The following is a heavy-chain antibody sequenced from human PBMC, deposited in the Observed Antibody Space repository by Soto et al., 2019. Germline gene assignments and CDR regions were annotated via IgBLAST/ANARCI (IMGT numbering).Heavy chain of an antibody. Sequence: PSETLSLTCTVSGGSISSGDYYWSWIRQPPGKGLEWIGYIYYSGSTYYNPSLKSRVTISVDTSKNQFSLKLSSVTAADTAVYYCAGGEVGYDSSGYYLWDYFDYWGQGTLVTVSS. CDR1: GGSISSGDYY. V-gene: IGHV4-30-4*01. CDR2: IYYSGST. D-gene: IGHD3-22*01. J-gene: IGHJ4*02. CDR3: AGGEVGYDSSGYYLWDYFDY.